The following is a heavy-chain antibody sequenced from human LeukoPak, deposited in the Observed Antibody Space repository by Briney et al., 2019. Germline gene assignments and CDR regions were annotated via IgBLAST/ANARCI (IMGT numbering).Heavy chain of an antibody. J-gene: IGHJ4*02. V-gene: IGHV3-23*01. CDR1: GFTFSNYA. Sequence: GASLRLSCAASGFTFSNYAMNWVRQAPGKGLEWVSHISGSTGSTYYADSVKGRFSISRDHSKSTVYLQMNSLRVEDTAVYYCAKGPVSAIVGANTLDYWGQGTLVTVSS. CDR3: AKGPVSAIVGANTLDY. D-gene: IGHD1-26*01. CDR2: ISGSTGST.